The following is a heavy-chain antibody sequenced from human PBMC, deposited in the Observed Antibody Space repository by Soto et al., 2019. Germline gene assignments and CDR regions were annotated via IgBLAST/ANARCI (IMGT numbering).Heavy chain of an antibody. J-gene: IGHJ5*01. D-gene: IGHD6-6*01. Sequence: EVQLVESGGDLVQPGRSLRLSCEASGFTVSNNYMTWVRQAPGKGLEWVSLIYVGGYTYYADSVKGRFTISRDNSKNTLYLQMNSLRAEDTAVYYCAVYAPRHWFDSWGQGTLVTVSS. CDR2: IYVGGYT. CDR1: GFTVSNNY. CDR3: AVYAPRHWFDS. V-gene: IGHV3-66*01.